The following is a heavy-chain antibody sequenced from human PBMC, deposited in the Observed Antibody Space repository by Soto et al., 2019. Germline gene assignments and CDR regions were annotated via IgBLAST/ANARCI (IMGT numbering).Heavy chain of an antibody. V-gene: IGHV3-30*18. CDR2: ISYDGSNK. D-gene: IGHD4-17*01. J-gene: IGHJ4*02. CDR1: GVTFSSYG. Sequence: QVQLVESGGGVVQPGRSLRLSCAASGVTFSSYGMHWVRQAPGKGLEWVAVISYDGSNKYYADSVKGRFTISRDNSKNTLYLHMNSLRAEDTAVYYCAKARKDYGDYTANFDYWGQGTLATVSS. CDR3: AKARKDYGDYTANFDY.